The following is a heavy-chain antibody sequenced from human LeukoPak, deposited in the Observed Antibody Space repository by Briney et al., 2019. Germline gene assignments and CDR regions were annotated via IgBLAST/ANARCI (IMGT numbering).Heavy chain of an antibody. Sequence: GGSLRLSCAASGFTISSYGMHWVRQAPGKGLEWVAVIWYGGSNKYYADSVKGRFTISRDNSKNTLYLQMNSLRAEDTAVYYCARANAFDIWGQGTMVTVSS. CDR1: GFTISSYG. J-gene: IGHJ3*02. V-gene: IGHV3-33*01. CDR2: IWYGGSNK. CDR3: ARANAFDI.